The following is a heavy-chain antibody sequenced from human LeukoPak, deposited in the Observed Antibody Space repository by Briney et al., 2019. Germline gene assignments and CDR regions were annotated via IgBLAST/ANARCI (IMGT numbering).Heavy chain of an antibody. J-gene: IGHJ4*02. V-gene: IGHV1-46*01. CDR1: GYTFTSYY. D-gene: IGHD1-26*01. CDR2: INPSGGST. Sequence: GASVKVSCKASGYTFTSYYMHWVRRAPGQGLEWMGIINPSGGSTSYAQKFQGRVTMTRDMSTSTVYMELSSLRSEDTAVYYCARVSVGATKLAYFDYWGQGTLVTVSS. CDR3: ARVSVGATKLAYFDY.